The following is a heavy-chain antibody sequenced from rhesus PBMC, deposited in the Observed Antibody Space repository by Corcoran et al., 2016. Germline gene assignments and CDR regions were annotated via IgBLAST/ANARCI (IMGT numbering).Heavy chain of an antibody. V-gene: IGHV4-122*02. CDR3: AKGENYFDY. J-gene: IGHJ4*01. Sequence: QVQLQESGPGLVKPSETLSLTCAVSGGSISSGYFYWSRIRQPPGKGLEWIGYITYSGSTSYNPSLKSRVTISRDTSKNQFSLKLTSVTAADTAVYYCAKGENYFDYWGQGVLVTVSS. CDR2: ITYSGST. CDR1: GGSISSGYFY. D-gene: IGHD1-44*02.